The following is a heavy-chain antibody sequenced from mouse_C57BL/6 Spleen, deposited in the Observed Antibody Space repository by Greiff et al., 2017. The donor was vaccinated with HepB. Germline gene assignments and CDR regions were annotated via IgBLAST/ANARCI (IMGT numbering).Heavy chain of an antibody. V-gene: IGHV14-2*01. CDR2: IDPEDGET. J-gene: IGHJ3*01. CDR1: GFNIKDYY. D-gene: IGHD1-1*01. Sequence: EVKVVESGAELVKPGASVKLSCTASGFNIKDYYMHWVKQRTEQGLEWIGRIDPEDGETKYAPKFQGKATITADTSSNTAYLQLSSLTSEDTAVYYCARNYGSPWFAYWGQGTLVTVSA. CDR3: ARNYGSPWFAY.